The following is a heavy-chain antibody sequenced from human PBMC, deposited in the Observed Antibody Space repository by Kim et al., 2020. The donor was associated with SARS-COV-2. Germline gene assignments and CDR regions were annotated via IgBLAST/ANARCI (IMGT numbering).Heavy chain of an antibody. D-gene: IGHD3-3*01. V-gene: IGHV3-33*01. CDR2: IWYDGSIK. Sequence: GGSLRLSCAASGFTFSSYGMHWVRQAPGKGLEWVAVIWYDGSIKYYADSVKGRFTISRDNSKTTLYLQMNSLRAEDTAVYYCARGSRYYDFWSGYSTLGGAPPEYFQHWGQGTLVTVSS. J-gene: IGHJ1*01. CDR1: GFTFSSYG. CDR3: ARGSRYYDFWSGYSTLGGAPPEYFQH.